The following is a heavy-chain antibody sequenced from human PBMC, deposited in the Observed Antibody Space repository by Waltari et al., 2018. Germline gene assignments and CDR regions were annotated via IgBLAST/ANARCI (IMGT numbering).Heavy chain of an antibody. V-gene: IGHV7-4-1*02. CDR3: AGQQQLEEDGLYYLDY. J-gene: IGHJ4*02. CDR1: GYTFTSYD. CDR2: INTNTGNP. Sequence: QVQLVQSGSELKKPGASVKVSCKASGYTFTSYDMNWVRQVPGQGLEWMGWINTNTGNPTYAQGFTGRFVFSLDTSVSTAYLQISSLKAEDTAVYYCAGQQQLEEDGLYYLDYWGQGTLVTVSS. D-gene: IGHD6-13*01.